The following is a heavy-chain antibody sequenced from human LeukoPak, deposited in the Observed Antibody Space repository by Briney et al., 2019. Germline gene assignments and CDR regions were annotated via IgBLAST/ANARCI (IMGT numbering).Heavy chain of an antibody. D-gene: IGHD3-10*01. Sequence: YPGGSLRLSCAASGFTFSSYSMNWVRQAPGKGLEWVSSITRSSTNIYYADSAKGRFTISRDNAKNSLYLQMNSLRDEDTAVYYCARDNYVSGDIWGQGTMVTVSS. CDR1: GFTFSSYS. CDR3: ARDNYVSGDI. CDR2: ITRSSTNI. V-gene: IGHV3-21*01. J-gene: IGHJ3*02.